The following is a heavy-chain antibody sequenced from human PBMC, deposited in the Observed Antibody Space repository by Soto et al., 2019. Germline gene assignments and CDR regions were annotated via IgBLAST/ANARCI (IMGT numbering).Heavy chain of an antibody. D-gene: IGHD3-10*01. CDR1: GYTFTSYG. CDR3: AGILRDYYASGHYYYGMDV. CDR2: ISAYNGNT. Sequence: ASVKVSCKASGYTFTSYGISWVRQAPGQGLEWMGWISAYNGNTNYAQKLQGRVTMTTDTSTSTAYMELRSLRSDDTAVYYCAGILRDYYASGHYYYGMDVWGQGTTVTVSS. J-gene: IGHJ6*02. V-gene: IGHV1-18*01.